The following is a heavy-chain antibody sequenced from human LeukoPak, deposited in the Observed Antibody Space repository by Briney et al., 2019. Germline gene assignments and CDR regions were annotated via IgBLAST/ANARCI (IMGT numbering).Heavy chain of an antibody. J-gene: IGHJ5*02. D-gene: IGHD6-19*01. Sequence: GASLQISCKASGYKFNIYWIAWVRQLPGKGLEWMGIIYPDDSDTRYSPSFQGQVTISVDKSINTAYLQWNSLEASDNAMYYCARHLGLSSGWYDAWGQGTLVTVSS. CDR2: IYPDDSDT. CDR3: ARHLGLSSGWYDA. V-gene: IGHV5-51*01. CDR1: GYKFNIYW.